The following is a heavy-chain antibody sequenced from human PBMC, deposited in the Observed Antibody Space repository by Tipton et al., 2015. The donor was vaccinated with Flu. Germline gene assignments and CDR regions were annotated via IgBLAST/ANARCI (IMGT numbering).Heavy chain of an antibody. Sequence: TLSLTCTVSGGSISSYYWSWIRQPPGKGLEWIGYIYYSGSTNYNPSLKSRVTISVDTSKNQFSLKLSSVTAADTAVYYCARGETRGYSYDPFGYWGQGTLVTVSS. V-gene: IGHV4-59*01. CDR2: IYYSGST. CDR1: GGSISSYY. D-gene: IGHD5-18*01. J-gene: IGHJ4*02. CDR3: ARGETRGYSYDPFGY.